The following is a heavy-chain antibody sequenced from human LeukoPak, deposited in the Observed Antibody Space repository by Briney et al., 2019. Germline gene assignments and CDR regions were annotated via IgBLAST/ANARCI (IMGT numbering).Heavy chain of an antibody. V-gene: IGHV4-30-2*01. CDR2: IYHSGST. Sequence: SETLSLTCAVSGGSISSGGYSWSWLRQPPGKGLEWIGYIYHSGSTYYNPSLKSRVTISVDRSKNQFSLKLSSVTAADTAVYYCARSGEDYGDEFIWFDPWGQGTLVTVSS. CDR1: GGSISSGGYS. CDR3: ARSGEDYGDEFIWFDP. D-gene: IGHD4-17*01. J-gene: IGHJ5*02.